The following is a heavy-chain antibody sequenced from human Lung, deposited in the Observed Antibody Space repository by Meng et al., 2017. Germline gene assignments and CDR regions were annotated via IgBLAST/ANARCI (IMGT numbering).Heavy chain of an antibody. V-gene: IGHV1-2*06. CDR1: GYNFPDYY. J-gene: IGHJ4*02. D-gene: IGHD6-25*01. CDR2: INPKSGDT. Sequence: QVQLVHVGAEWKRPGASGKVSCKPSGYNFPDYYIHWVRRAPGQGLEWMGRINPKSGDTHYAQKFQARVTMTGDTSISTAYMELSGLRSDDTAMYYCARDEDISAAGKLFGDYWGQGTLVTVSS. CDR3: ARDEDISAAGKLFGDY.